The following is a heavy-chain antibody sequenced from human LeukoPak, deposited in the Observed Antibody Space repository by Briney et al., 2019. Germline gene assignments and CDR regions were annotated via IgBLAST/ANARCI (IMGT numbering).Heavy chain of an antibody. Sequence: SQTLSLNCTVSGGSISSGGYYWSWIRQHPGKGLEWIGYIYYSGSTYYNPSLKSRVTISVDTSKNQFSLKLSSVTAADTAVYYCARGDTMVRGASRPDAFDIWGQGTMVTVSS. D-gene: IGHD3-10*01. CDR3: ARGDTMVRGASRPDAFDI. V-gene: IGHV4-31*03. CDR2: IYYSGST. CDR1: GGSISSGGYY. J-gene: IGHJ3*02.